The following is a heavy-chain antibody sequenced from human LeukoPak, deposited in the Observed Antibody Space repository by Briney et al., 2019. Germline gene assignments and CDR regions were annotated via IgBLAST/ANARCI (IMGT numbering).Heavy chain of an antibody. CDR1: GYTFSGYY. CDR3: ARDVRLAVAAPDY. V-gene: IGHV1-2*02. D-gene: IGHD6-19*01. J-gene: IGHJ4*02. CDR2: INPNTGGT. Sequence: ASAKVSCKASGYTFSGYYLHWVRQAPGQGLEWMGWINPNTGGTNYAQKFQGRVTMTGDTSISTAYMERSSLRADDTAVYYCARDVRLAVAAPDYWGQGTLVTVSS.